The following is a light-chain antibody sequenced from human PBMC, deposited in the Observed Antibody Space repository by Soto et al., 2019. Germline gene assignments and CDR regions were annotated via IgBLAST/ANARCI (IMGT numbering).Light chain of an antibody. V-gene: IGKV1-5*03. Sequence: DIQMTQSPSTLSASVGDRVTITCRVSQSISGWLAWYQQKPGKAPKLLIYKASSLESGVPSRFSGSGSGTEFTLTICSLQPDDFATYYCQQYNTYAWTFGQGTKVDIK. J-gene: IGKJ1*01. CDR2: KAS. CDR3: QQYNTYAWT. CDR1: QSISGW.